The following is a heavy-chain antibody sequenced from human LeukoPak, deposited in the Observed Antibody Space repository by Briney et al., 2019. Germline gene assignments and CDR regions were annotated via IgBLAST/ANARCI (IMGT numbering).Heavy chain of an antibody. CDR2: INSNSGGT. Sequence: ASVKVSCKASGYTFTGYYMHWVRQAPGQGLEWMGWINSNSGGTNYAQKFQGRVTMTRDTSISTAYMELSRLRSDDTAVYYCARAPPDSGSYGDAFNIWGQGTMVTVSS. CDR1: GYTFTGYY. V-gene: IGHV1-2*02. D-gene: IGHD1-26*01. CDR3: ARAPPDSGSYGDAFNI. J-gene: IGHJ3*02.